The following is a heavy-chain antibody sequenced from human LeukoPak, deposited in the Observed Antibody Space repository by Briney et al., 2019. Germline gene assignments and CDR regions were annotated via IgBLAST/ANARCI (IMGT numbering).Heavy chain of an antibody. Sequence: SETLSLTCTVSGGSIRSYYWSWIRQPPGKGLEWIGYIYYSGSTNYNPSLKSRVTISVDTSKNQFSLKLSSVTVADTAVYYCARAVITMVRGVQRYYFDYWGQGTLVTVSS. J-gene: IGHJ4*02. CDR3: ARAVITMVRGVQRYYFDY. D-gene: IGHD3-10*01. CDR1: GGSIRSYY. V-gene: IGHV4-59*01. CDR2: IYYSGST.